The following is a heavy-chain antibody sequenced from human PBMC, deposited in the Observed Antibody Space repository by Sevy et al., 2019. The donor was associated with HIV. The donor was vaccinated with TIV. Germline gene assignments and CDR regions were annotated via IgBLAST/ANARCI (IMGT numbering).Heavy chain of an antibody. CDR2: INGYNGNT. CDR3: ANGEAAGGTPIYY. J-gene: IGHJ4*02. V-gene: IGHV1-18*04. D-gene: IGHD6-13*01. Sequence: ASVKVSCKASGYTFTSYGISWVRQAPGQGLEWMRWINGYNGNTNYGQKLQGRVTTATDTSTNTAYMELRSLRPDDTAVIYCANGEAAGGTPIYYWGQGTLVTVSS. CDR1: GYTFTSYG.